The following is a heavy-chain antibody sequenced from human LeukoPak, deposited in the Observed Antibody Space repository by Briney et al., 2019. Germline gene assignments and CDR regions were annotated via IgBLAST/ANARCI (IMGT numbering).Heavy chain of an antibody. CDR3: ARFFGGSGWQSNWFDP. D-gene: IGHD6-19*01. CDR1: GYTFTSYG. CDR2: ISAYNGNT. J-gene: IGHJ5*02. Sequence: ASVKVSCKASGYTFTSYGISWVRQAPGQGLEWMGWISAYNGNTNYAQKLQGRVTMTTDTSASTAYMELRSLRSDDTAVYYCARFFGGSGWQSNWFDPWGQGTLVTVSS. V-gene: IGHV1-18*01.